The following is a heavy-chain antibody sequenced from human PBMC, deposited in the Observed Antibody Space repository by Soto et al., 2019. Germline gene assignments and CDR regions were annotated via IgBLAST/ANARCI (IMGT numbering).Heavy chain of an antibody. J-gene: IGHJ6*02. CDR3: ARESDCISTSCYGMDV. Sequence: PGGSLRLSCAASGFTFNNYDMLWVRQAPGKGLEWVSTFGSAGDIYYSDSVKGRFTISRDNAKNSLYLQMNSLRDEDTAVYYCARESDCISTSCYGMDVWGQGPTVSVSS. V-gene: IGHV3-13*04. D-gene: IGHD2-2*01. CDR2: FGSAGDI. CDR1: GFTFNNYD.